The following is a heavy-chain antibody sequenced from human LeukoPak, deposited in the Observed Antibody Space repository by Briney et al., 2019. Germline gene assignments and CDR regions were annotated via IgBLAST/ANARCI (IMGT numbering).Heavy chain of an antibody. CDR3: ARAKTDCTNGVRYRGYYYYYMDV. D-gene: IGHD2-8*01. V-gene: IGHV4-34*01. J-gene: IGHJ6*03. Sequence: SETLSLTCAVYGGSFSGYYWSWIRQPPGKGLEWIGEINHSGSTNYNPSLKSRVTISVDTSKNQFSLKLSSVTAADTAVYYCARAKTDCTNGVRYRGYYYYYMDVWGKGTTVTVSS. CDR2: INHSGST. CDR1: GGSFSGYY.